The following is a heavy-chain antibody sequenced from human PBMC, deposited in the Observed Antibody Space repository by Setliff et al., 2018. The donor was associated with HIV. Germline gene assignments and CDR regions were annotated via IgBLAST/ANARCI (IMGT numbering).Heavy chain of an antibody. J-gene: IGHJ4*02. CDR1: GGSISSTNYY. D-gene: IGHD3-16*01. V-gene: IGHV4-39*01. CDR3: AGPGEDY. Sequence: SETLSLTCTVSGGSISSTNYYWGWIRQPPGKGLEWIGTIYYSGSTYYNPALESRVTLSVDTSKNQFSLRLISVTDADTAVYYCAGPGEDYWGQGTLVTVSS. CDR2: IYYSGST.